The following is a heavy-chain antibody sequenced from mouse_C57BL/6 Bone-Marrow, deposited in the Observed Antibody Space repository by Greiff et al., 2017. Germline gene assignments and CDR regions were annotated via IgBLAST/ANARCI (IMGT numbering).Heavy chain of an antibody. J-gene: IGHJ2*01. Sequence: EVNLVESGGGLVKPGGSLKLSCAASGFTFSDYGMHWVRQAPEKGLEWVAYISSGSSTIYYADTVKGRFTISRDNAKNTLLLQMTSLRSEDTAMYYCARMNYGGDFDYWGQGTTLTVSS. V-gene: IGHV5-17*01. D-gene: IGHD1-2*01. CDR2: ISSGSSTI. CDR1: GFTFSDYG. CDR3: ARMNYGGDFDY.